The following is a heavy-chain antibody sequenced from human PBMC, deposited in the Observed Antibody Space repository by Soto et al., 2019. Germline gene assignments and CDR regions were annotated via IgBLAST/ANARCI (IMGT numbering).Heavy chain of an antibody. J-gene: IGHJ6*02. D-gene: IGHD3-3*01. Sequence: QVQLQESGPGLVKPSETLSLTCTVSGGSVSSGSYQWSWIRQSPGKGLEWIGYVNFSGSTKYNPSLKRRVTISVDTSKNQFSLKLTSVTAADTALYFCARLQFYDFWSGSDPMDVWGQGTTVTVSS. CDR2: VNFSGST. CDR1: GGSVSSGSYQ. CDR3: ARLQFYDFWSGSDPMDV. V-gene: IGHV4-61*01.